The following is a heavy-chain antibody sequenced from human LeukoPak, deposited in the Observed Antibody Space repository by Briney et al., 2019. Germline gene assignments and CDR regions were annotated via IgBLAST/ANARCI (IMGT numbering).Heavy chain of an antibody. CDR3: AKGVVVPAAISWDVGDFDY. CDR2: ISGSGGST. D-gene: IGHD2-2*02. V-gene: IGHV3-23*01. J-gene: IGHJ4*02. Sequence: GGSLRLSCAASGFTFSSYAMSWVRQAPGKGLEWVSAISGSGGSTYYADSVKGRFTISIDNSKNTLYLQMNSLRAEDTAVYYCAKGVVVPAAISWDVGDFDYWGQGTLVTVSS. CDR1: GFTFSSYA.